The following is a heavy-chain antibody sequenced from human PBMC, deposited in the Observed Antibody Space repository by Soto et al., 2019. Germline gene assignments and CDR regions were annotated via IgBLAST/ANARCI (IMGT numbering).Heavy chain of an antibody. V-gene: IGHV3-23*01. D-gene: IGHD6-13*01. J-gene: IGHJ1*01. Sequence: GGSLRLSCAASGFTFSIYAMSWVRQAPGKGLEWVSGISASGGNTYYADSVKGRFTISRDNSKNTLYLQMNSLRAEDTAVYYCARVYSSSWYRYFQHWGQGTLVTVSS. CDR3: ARVYSSSWYRYFQH. CDR2: ISASGGNT. CDR1: GFTFSIYA.